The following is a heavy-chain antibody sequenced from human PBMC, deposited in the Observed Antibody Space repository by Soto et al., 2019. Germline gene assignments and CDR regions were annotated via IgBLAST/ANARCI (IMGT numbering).Heavy chain of an antibody. D-gene: IGHD5-18*01. Sequence: SETLSLTCTVSGGSISSGDYYWSWIRQPPGKGLEWIGYIYYSGSTYYNPSLKSRVTISVDTSKNQFSLKLSSVTAADTAVYYCARDLGYSYGPGTYYYYGMDVWGQGTTVTVSS. CDR3: ARDLGYSYGPGTYYYYGMDV. CDR1: GGSISSGDYY. CDR2: IYYSGST. V-gene: IGHV4-30-4*01. J-gene: IGHJ6*02.